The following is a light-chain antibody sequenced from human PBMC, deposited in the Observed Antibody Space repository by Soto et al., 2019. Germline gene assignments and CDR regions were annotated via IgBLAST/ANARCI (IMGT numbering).Light chain of an antibody. Sequence: EIVLPQSAVTLSAFPGDRVTLSCRASQAVNTRLAWYQHKPGQAPRLLIYLTSNRAAGVPSRFSAWGSETDFTLTISDVQPEDFAVYYCHQRQSWPRTFGQGTKVDSK. CDR1: QAVNTR. CDR2: LTS. CDR3: HQRQSWPRT. V-gene: IGKV3-11*01. J-gene: IGKJ1*01.